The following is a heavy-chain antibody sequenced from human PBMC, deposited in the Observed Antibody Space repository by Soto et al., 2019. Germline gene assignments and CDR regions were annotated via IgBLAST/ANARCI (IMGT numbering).Heavy chain of an antibody. CDR3: ASGTSSNWPDF. V-gene: IGHV1-2*02. D-gene: IGHD6-13*01. J-gene: IGHJ4*02. CDR2: INANSGGT. CDR1: GYTFTDYY. Sequence: ASVKVSCKASGYTFTDYYMHWVRQAPGQGLEWMGWINANSGGTNYPQKFQGRVTLTRDTSISTVYMELSSLRSDDTAVYYCASGTSSNWPDFWGRGTLVTVSS.